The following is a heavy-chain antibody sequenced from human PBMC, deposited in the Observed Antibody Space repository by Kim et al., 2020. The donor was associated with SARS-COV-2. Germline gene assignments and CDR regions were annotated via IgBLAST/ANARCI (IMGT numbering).Heavy chain of an antibody. CDR2: SYYVGST. D-gene: IGHD3-16*01. CDR1: GGSISSGGDY. J-gene: IGHJ4*02. V-gene: IGHV4-31*03. CDR3: ARVWGIMYCYFDN. Sequence: SETLSLTCTVSGGSISSGGDYWGWIRQHPGKGLEWIGNSYYVGSTYYNPSLKSRVSISVDTSKNQFFLKLMSVTAADTAVYYCARVWGIMYCYFDNWGQGTLVTVSS.